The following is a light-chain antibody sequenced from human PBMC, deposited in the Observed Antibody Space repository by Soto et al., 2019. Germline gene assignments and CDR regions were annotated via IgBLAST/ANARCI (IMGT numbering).Light chain of an antibody. Sequence: QSVLTQPASVSGSPGQSITISCTGTSSDVGSYNLVSWYQQHPGKAPKLMIYEGSKRPSGVSNRFSGSKSGNTASLTISGLQAEDEADYSCCSYAGSSTSLVFGGGTKLTVL. CDR1: SSDVGSYNL. J-gene: IGLJ2*01. CDR2: EGS. CDR3: CSYAGSSTSLV. V-gene: IGLV2-23*01.